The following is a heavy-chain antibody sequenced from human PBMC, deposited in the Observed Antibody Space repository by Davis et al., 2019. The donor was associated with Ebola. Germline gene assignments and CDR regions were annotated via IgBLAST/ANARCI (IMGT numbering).Heavy chain of an antibody. J-gene: IGHJ4*02. D-gene: IGHD3-16*01. CDR3: TRDGSHYDFDY. Sequence: GESLKISCAASGFTFRPSWLHWVRQVPGKGLEWVSRITSVESWTDYADSVRGRFTISRDNAKNTVYLQMNSLRAEDTAVYYCTRDGSHYDFDYWGQGTLVTVSS. V-gene: IGHV3-74*01. CDR1: GFTFRPSW. CDR2: ITSVESWT.